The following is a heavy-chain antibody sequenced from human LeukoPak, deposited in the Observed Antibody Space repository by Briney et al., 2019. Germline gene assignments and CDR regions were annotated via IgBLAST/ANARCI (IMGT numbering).Heavy chain of an antibody. CDR3: ARLGCSSTSCYSFDY. V-gene: IGHV4-4*07. J-gene: IGHJ4*02. D-gene: IGHD2-2*01. CDR2: IYTSGST. CDR1: GDSISTYY. Sequence: SETLSLTCTVSGDSISTYYWSWLRQPAGRGLEWIGRIYTSGSTNYNPSLKSRVTMSVDTSKNQFSLKLSSVTAADTAVYYCARLGCSSTSCYSFDYWGQGTLVT.